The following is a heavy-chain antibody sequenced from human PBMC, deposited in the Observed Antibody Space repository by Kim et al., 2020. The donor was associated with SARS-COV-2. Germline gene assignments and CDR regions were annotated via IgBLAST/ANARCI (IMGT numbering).Heavy chain of an antibody. Sequence: GESLKISCKGSGYSFTSYWIGWVRQMPGKGLEWMGIIYPGDSDTRYSPSFQGQVTISADKSISTAYLQWSSLKASDTAMYYCARQWNYYDSSGYYGYYWGQGTLVTVFS. CDR2: IYPGDSDT. V-gene: IGHV5-51*01. J-gene: IGHJ4*02. CDR1: GYSFTSYW. D-gene: IGHD3-22*01. CDR3: ARQWNYYDSSGYYGYY.